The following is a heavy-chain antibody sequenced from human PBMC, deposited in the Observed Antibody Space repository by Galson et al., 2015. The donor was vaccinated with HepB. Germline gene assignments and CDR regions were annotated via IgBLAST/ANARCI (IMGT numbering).Heavy chain of an antibody. CDR3: ARDLGGRKGGFLEDN. Sequence: SVKVSCKASGYTFTAYGISWVRPAPGQGLEWMGWINTQSGDTKYAPKLQGRVTMTKDTSTGTAYMQLRSLRSDDAAVFYCARDLGGRKGGFLEDNWGQGTLVTVSS. D-gene: IGHD2-21*01. V-gene: IGHV1-18*01. J-gene: IGHJ4*02. CDR1: GYTFTAYG. CDR2: INTQSGDT.